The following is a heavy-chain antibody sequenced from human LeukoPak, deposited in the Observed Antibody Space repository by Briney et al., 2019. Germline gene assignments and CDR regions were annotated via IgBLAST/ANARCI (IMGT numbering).Heavy chain of an antibody. CDR3: ARAPDGRWLQFRYYYGMDV. D-gene: IGHD5-24*01. J-gene: IGHJ6*02. CDR1: GFTFSSYS. CDR2: ISSSSSYI. V-gene: IGHV3-21*01. Sequence: GGSLRLSCAASGFTFSSYSMNWVRQAPGKGLEWVSSISSSSSYIYYTDSVKGRFTISRDNAKNSLYLQMNSLRAEDTAVYYCARAPDGRWLQFRYYYGMDVWGQGTTVTVSS.